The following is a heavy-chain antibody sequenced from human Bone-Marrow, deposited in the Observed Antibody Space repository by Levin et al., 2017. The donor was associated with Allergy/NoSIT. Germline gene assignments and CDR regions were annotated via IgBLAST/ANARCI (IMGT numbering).Heavy chain of an antibody. D-gene: IGHD3-3*01. V-gene: IGHV1-69*06. CDR3: ARGFRVVTEIYYYYGMDV. J-gene: IGHJ6*02. CDR1: GGTFSSYA. Sequence: SVKVSCKASGGTFSSYAISWVRQAPGQGLEWMGGIIPIFGTANYAQKFQGRVTITADKSTSTAYMELSSLRSEDTAVYYCARGFRVVTEIYYYYGMDVWGQGTTVTVSS. CDR2: IIPIFGTA.